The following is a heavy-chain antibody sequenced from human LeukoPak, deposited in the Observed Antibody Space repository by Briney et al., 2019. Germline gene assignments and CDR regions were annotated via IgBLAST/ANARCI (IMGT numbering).Heavy chain of an antibody. CDR1: GFTFSNSG. Sequence: GGSLRLSCAASGFTFSNSGMSWVRQAPGKGLEWVSAISTTSTETHYADSVKGRFTISRDNSKNTLSLQMSSLRAEDTALYYCAKGSGNGYGSGPFDYWGQGTLVTVSS. D-gene: IGHD3-10*01. CDR3: AKGSGNGYGSGPFDY. J-gene: IGHJ4*02. CDR2: ISTTSTET. V-gene: IGHV3-23*01.